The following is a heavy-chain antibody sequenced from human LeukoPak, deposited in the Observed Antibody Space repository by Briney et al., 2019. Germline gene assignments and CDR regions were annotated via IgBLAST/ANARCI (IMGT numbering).Heavy chain of an antibody. CDR2: ISGSGGST. CDR1: GFTFSSYV. V-gene: IGHV3-23*01. D-gene: IGHD3-22*01. J-gene: IGHJ4*02. CDR3: VKGSEAYCDSKSDY. Sequence: GGSLRLSCAVSGFTFSSYVMNWVRQAPGKGLEWVSAISGSGGSTNYADSVKGRFTISRDNSKNTLYLQMSSLRAEDTAVYYCVKGSEAYCDSKSDYWGQGTLVTVSS.